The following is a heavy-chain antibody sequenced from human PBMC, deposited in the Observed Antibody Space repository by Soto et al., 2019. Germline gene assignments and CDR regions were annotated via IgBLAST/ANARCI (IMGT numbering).Heavy chain of an antibody. CDR1: GGTFANFI. CDR2: IVPMFGTA. Sequence: QVQLVQSGAEVKEPGSSVKVSCKASGGTFANFIMNWVRQTPGQGIEWMGGIVPMFGTATYAEKFKGRVTISATESTSTAYMELTSLRSEDTAVYDCARNGTYSSSLSQYSGMDVWGQGTTVTVS. V-gene: IGHV1-69*01. D-gene: IGHD6-6*01. CDR3: ARNGTYSSSLSQYSGMDV. J-gene: IGHJ6*02.